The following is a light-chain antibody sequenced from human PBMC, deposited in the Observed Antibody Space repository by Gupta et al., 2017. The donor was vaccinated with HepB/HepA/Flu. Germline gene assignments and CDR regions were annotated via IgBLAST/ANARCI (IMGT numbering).Light chain of an antibody. CDR3: QQYNSAPLT. CDR2: SAS. V-gene: IGKV1-27*01. CDR1: QAIRNY. Sequence: SVGDRVTITCRASQAIRNYLAWYQQRPGKVPKLLIYSASTLHSGVPSRFSGSGSGTDFTLSISALQPEDVATFYCQQYNSAPLTCGGGTKVEIK. J-gene: IGKJ4*01.